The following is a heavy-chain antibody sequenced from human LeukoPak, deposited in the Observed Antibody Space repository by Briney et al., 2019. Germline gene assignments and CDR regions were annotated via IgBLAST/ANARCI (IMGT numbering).Heavy chain of an antibody. Sequence: SETLSLTCTVSGYSLTSGYYWGWIRPPPGKGLEWIASIFHSGSTFYNPSVKSRVTISVDTSKNQFSLTLRYVTAADTAVYYCARETEKQWQYWGQGTMATVSS. D-gene: IGHD6-19*01. CDR2: IFHSGST. J-gene: IGHJ3*01. CDR1: GYSLTSGYY. CDR3: ARETEKQWQY. V-gene: IGHV4-38-2*02.